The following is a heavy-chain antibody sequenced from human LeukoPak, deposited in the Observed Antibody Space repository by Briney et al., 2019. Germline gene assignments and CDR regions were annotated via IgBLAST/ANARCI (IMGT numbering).Heavy chain of an antibody. Sequence: GESLKISCKGSGYYFTNYWIGWGRQMPGKGLEWMGIIYPGNSDTTYSPSFQGQVTISADKSISTAYLQWRSLKASDTAMYYCARRSDNWFDPWGQGTLVTVFS. CDR1: GYYFTNYW. V-gene: IGHV5-51*01. CDR2: IYPGNSDT. D-gene: IGHD3-10*01. CDR3: ARRSDNWFDP. J-gene: IGHJ5*02.